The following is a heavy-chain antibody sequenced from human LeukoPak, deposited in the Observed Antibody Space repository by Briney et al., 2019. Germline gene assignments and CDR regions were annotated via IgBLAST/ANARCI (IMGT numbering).Heavy chain of an antibody. J-gene: IGHJ5*02. CDR2: IIPEYGET. D-gene: IGHD3-10*01. CDR3: ARGDYYGSESYWHTKWFDP. CDR1: GCTFNSHV. V-gene: IGHV1-69*05. Sequence: SVKVSCKASGCTFNSHVISWVQQAPGQGLEWMGRIIPEYGETKYAEKFQGRVTITTDESTTTAYMEMSSLRSEDTAVYYCARGDYYGSESYWHTKWFDPWGQGTLVTVSS.